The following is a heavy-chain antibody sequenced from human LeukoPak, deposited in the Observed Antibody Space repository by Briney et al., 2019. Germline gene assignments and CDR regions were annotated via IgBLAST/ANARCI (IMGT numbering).Heavy chain of an antibody. CDR1: GYSFTSYW. CDR2: IYPGDSDT. Sequence: GESLKISCKGSGYSFTSYWIGWVRQMPGRGLEWMGIIYPGDSDTRYSPSFQGQVTISADKSISTAYLQWSSLKASDTAMYYCARPVGAARPDDAFDIWGQGTMVTVSS. J-gene: IGHJ3*02. CDR3: ARPVGAARPDDAFDI. V-gene: IGHV5-51*01. D-gene: IGHD6-6*01.